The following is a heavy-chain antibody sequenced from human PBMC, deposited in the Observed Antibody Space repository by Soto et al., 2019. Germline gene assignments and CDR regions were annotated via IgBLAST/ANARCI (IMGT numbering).Heavy chain of an antibody. J-gene: IGHJ4*02. D-gene: IGHD2-21*02. CDR2: INPNSGGT. CDR3: ARQLAYCGGDCYTEPIDY. Sequence: QAQLVQSGAEVKKPGASVKVSCKTSGYTFTGYYIHWVRQAPGQGLEWMGWINPNSGGTNYAQKFQGRVTMTRDTSISTAYLELRRLTSDDTVVFYCARQLAYCGGDCYTEPIDYWGQGTLVAVSS. V-gene: IGHV1-2*02. CDR1: GYTFTGYY.